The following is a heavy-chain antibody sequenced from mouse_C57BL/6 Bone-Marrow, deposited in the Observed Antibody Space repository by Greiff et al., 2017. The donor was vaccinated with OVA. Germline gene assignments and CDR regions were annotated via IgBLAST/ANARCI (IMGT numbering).Heavy chain of an antibody. J-gene: IGHJ4*01. D-gene: IGHD1-1*01. CDR3: ARHEGAYYGSSPYYYAMDY. CDR2: FYPGSGSI. CDR1: GYTFTEYT. V-gene: IGHV1-62-2*01. Sequence: VQLQQSGAELVKPGASVKLSCKASGYTFTEYTIHWVKQRSGQGLEWIGWFYPGSGSIKYNEKFKDKATLTADKSSSTVYMELSRLTSEDSAVYFCARHEGAYYGSSPYYYAMDYWGQGTSVTVSS.